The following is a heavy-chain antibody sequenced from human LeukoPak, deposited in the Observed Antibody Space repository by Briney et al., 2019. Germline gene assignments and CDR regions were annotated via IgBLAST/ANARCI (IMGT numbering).Heavy chain of an antibody. CDR3: ARDNIAAAGTHSYYYGMDV. Sequence: GGSLRLSCAASGFTFSSYGMHWVRQAPGKGLEWVAVISYDGSNKYYADSVKGRFTISRDNSKNTLYLQMNSLRAEDTAVYYCARDNIAAAGTHSYYYGMDVWGQGTTVTVSS. J-gene: IGHJ6*02. CDR1: GFTFSSYG. D-gene: IGHD6-13*01. V-gene: IGHV3-30*03. CDR2: ISYDGSNK.